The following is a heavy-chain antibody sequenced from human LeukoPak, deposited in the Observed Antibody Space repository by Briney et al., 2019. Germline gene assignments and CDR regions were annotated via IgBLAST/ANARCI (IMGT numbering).Heavy chain of an antibody. Sequence: GASVTVSFKASGYTFSAYGISWVRQAPGQGLEWMGWIYTYSGNANYAEHLQGRVTLTSDSSTTTVYMELKNLTSDDTAVYYCARDSSPVAGVGLFWGQGTLVTVSS. V-gene: IGHV1-18*01. CDR1: GYTFSAYG. CDR2: IYTYSGNA. J-gene: IGHJ4*02. D-gene: IGHD6-19*01. CDR3: ARDSSPVAGVGLF.